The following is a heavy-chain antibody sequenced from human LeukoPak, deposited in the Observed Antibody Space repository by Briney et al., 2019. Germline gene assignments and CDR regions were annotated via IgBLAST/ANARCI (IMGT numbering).Heavy chain of an antibody. J-gene: IGHJ3*01. CDR1: GGSISSYY. CDR2: IYYTGST. Sequence: SETLSFTCTVSGGSISSYYWSWIRQPPGKGLEWIGNIYYTGSTNYNPSLKSRVTISVDTSKNQFSLRLSSVTAADTAVYYCARPYSSGWRGAFDVWGQGTMVTVSS. D-gene: IGHD6-25*01. V-gene: IGHV4-59*01. CDR3: ARPYSSGWRGAFDV.